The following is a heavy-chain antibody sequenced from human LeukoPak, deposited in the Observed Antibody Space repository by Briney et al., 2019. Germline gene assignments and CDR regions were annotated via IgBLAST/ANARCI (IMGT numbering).Heavy chain of an antibody. CDR2: ISDNGGNT. CDR3: VKDPRYSYGS. V-gene: IGHV3-64D*06. Sequence: GGSLRLSCSASGFTFSNYAIHWVRQAPGKGLEYVSTISDNGGNTNYADSVKGRFTISRDNSKNTLYLQMSSLRPEDTAVYYCVKDPRYSYGSWGQGTLVTVSS. CDR1: GFTFSNYA. J-gene: IGHJ4*02. D-gene: IGHD5-18*01.